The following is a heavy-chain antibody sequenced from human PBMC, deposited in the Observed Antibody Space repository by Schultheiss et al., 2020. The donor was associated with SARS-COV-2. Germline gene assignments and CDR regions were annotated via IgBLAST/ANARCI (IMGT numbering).Heavy chain of an antibody. CDR1: GFTFSDYY. Sequence: GGSLRLSCAASGFTFSDYYMSWIRQAPGKGLEWVGRIKSKTDGGTTDYAAPVKGRFTISRDDSKNTLYLQMNSLKTEDTAVYYCAKGIAVAGTHFQHWGQGTLVTVSS. D-gene: IGHD6-19*01. CDR2: IKSKTDGGTT. J-gene: IGHJ1*01. V-gene: IGHV3-15*01. CDR3: AKGIAVAGTHFQH.